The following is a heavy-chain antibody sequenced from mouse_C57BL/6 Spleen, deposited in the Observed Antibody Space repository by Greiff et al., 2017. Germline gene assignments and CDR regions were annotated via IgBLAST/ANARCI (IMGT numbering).Heavy chain of an antibody. CDR1: GYTFTSYW. V-gene: IGHV1-52*01. J-gene: IGHJ2*01. D-gene: IGHD2-2*01. Sequence: QVQLKQPGAELVRPGSSVKLSCKASGYTFTSYWMHWVKQRPIQGLEWIGKIYPSDSDTNYNQKFKDKATLTVDKSSSTAYMQLSSLTSEDSAVYYCASRGYDGDFDCWGQGTTLTVSS. CDR3: ASRGYDGDFDC. CDR2: IYPSDSDT.